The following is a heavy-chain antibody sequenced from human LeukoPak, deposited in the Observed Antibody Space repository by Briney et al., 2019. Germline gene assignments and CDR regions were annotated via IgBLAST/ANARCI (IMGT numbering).Heavy chain of an antibody. V-gene: IGHV4-59*08. J-gene: IGHJ5*02. CDR1: GGSISSYY. Sequence: PSETLSLTCTVSGGSISSYYWSWIRQPPGKGLEWIGYISYSGSTNYNPSLKSRVTISVDTSKNQLSLKLSSVTAADTAVYYCARLPAAPIARWFDPWGQGTLVTVSS. D-gene: IGHD2-2*01. CDR3: ARLPAAPIARWFDP. CDR2: ISYSGST.